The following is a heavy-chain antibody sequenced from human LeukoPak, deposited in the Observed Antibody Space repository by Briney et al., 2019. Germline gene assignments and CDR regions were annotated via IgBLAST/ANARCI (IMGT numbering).Heavy chain of an antibody. CDR1: GFTFSNFW. V-gene: IGHV3-7*01. CDR2: INPDGSAK. J-gene: IGHJ6*02. Sequence: GGSLRLSCAASGFTFSNFWMSWVRQAPGKGLEWVANINPDGSAKYYVDSVKGRFTISRDNAENSLYLQMNSLRPEDTAVYYCARHFSTYSYGLDIWGQGTTVTVSS. CDR3: ARHFSTYSYGLDI. D-gene: IGHD3-3*02.